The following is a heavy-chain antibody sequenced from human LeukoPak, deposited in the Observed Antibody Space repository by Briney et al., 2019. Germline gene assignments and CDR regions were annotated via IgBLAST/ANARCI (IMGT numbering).Heavy chain of an antibody. CDR1: GFTFRSYW. D-gene: IGHD5-18*01. CDR3: ARDHNYGSDY. V-gene: IGHV3-7*03. J-gene: IGHJ4*02. Sequence: GGSLRLSCADSGFTFRSYWMSWVRQAPGKGLEWVANIKEDGSEKYYVDSVKGRFTISRDSAKNSLYLQMNSLRVEDTAVYYCARDHNYGSDYWGQGTLVTVSS. CDR2: IKEDGSEK.